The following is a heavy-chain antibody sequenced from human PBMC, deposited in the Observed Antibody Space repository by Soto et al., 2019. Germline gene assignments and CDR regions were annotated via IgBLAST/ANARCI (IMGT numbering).Heavy chain of an antibody. CDR2: IYYSGST. V-gene: IGHV4-31*03. D-gene: IGHD1-26*01. CDR1: GCSISSGGYY. J-gene: IGHJ4*02. CDR3: AREGGIVGATAADY. Sequence: QVQLQESGPGLVKPSQTLSLTCTVSGCSISSGGYYWSWIRQHPGKGLEWIGYIYYSGSTYYSPPLKSRVTISVDTSKNQFSLKLSSVTAADTAVYYCAREGGIVGATAADYWGQGTLVTVSS.